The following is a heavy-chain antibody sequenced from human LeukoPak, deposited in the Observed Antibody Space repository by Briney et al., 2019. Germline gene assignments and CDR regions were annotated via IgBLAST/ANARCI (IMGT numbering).Heavy chain of an antibody. V-gene: IGHV3-33*01. J-gene: IGHJ3*02. CDR2: IWYDGSNK. Sequence: PGRSLRLSCAASGFTFSSYGMHWVRQAPGKGLEWVAVIWYDGSNKYYADSVKGRFTISRDNSKNTLYLQMNSLRAEDTAVYYCARDQYYYDSSGYQNAFDMWGQGTMVTVSS. D-gene: IGHD3-22*01. CDR3: ARDQYYYDSSGYQNAFDM. CDR1: GFTFSSYG.